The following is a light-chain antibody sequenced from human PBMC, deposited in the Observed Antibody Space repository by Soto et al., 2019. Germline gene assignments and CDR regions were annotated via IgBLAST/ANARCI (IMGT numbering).Light chain of an antibody. Sequence: QSVLTQPASVSVSPGQSITISCTGTSSDVGGYNYVSWYQQHPGKAPKLMIFEVSNRPSGVSYRFSGSKSGNTASLTISGLQADDEADYYCSSYTSASALLFGTGTKVTVL. CDR1: SSDVGGYNY. V-gene: IGLV2-14*01. CDR2: EVS. CDR3: SSYTSASALL. J-gene: IGLJ1*01.